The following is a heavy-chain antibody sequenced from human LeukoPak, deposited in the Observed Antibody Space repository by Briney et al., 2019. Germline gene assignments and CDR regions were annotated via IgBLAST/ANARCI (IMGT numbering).Heavy chain of an antibody. J-gene: IGHJ5*02. Sequence: ASVKVSCKASGYTFTGYYMHWVRQAPGQGLEWMGRINPSSGGTNYAQKFQGRVTMTRGTSISTAYMELSRLRSDDTAVYYCARGGIPLSIAAAGTWFDPWGQGTLVTVSS. CDR3: ARGGIPLSIAAAGTWFDP. D-gene: IGHD6-13*01. CDR1: GYTFTGYY. V-gene: IGHV1-2*06. CDR2: INPSSGGT.